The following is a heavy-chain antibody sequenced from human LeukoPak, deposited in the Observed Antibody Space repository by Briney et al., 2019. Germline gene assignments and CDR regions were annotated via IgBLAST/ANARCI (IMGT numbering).Heavy chain of an antibody. J-gene: IGHJ5*02. Sequence: PPGGSLRLSCAASGFTFSSYAMSWVRQAPGKGLEWVSAISGSGGSTYSADSLKGRFTISRDNSKNTLYLQMNSLRAEDTAVYYCAKDSCSSTSCYNGVDPWGQGSLVTVSS. D-gene: IGHD2-2*02. V-gene: IGHV3-23*01. CDR3: AKDSCSSTSCYNGVDP. CDR2: ISGSGGST. CDR1: GFTFSSYA.